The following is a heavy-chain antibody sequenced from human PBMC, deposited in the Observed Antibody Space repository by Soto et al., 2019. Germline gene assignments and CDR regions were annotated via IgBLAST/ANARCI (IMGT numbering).Heavy chain of an antibody. V-gene: IGHV3-23*01. D-gene: IGHD5-12*01. CDR2: ISGSAGST. CDR3: ARELSGSWYNWFDP. CDR1: GFTFNDYA. J-gene: IGHJ5*02. Sequence: PGGSLRLSCAASGFTFNDYAMTWVRQAPGRGLEWVSTISGSAGSTYYADSVKGRFTIFRDNSKNTLYLQMNRLRAEDTAVYYCARELSGSWYNWFDPWGQGTLVTVSS.